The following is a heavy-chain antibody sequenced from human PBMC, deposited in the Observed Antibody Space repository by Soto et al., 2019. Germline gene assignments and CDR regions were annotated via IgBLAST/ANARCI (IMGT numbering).Heavy chain of an antibody. D-gene: IGHD1-1*01. CDR3: ARDSTISSAQYLCMDV. CDR1: GFTVSDSY. J-gene: IGHJ6*02. Sequence: GGSLRLSCAVSGFTVSDSYMIWVRQAPGKGLEWVSLIFSGGGTFYADSVKGRFTISRDNSKNTLWLQMNSLRADDTAVYYCARDSTISSAQYLCMDVWGQGTTVTVSS. CDR2: IFSGGGT. V-gene: IGHV3-53*01.